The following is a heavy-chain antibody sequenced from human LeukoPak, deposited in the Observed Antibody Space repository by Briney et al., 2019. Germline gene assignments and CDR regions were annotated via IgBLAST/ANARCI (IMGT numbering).Heavy chain of an antibody. J-gene: IGHJ4*02. D-gene: IGHD6-13*01. CDR1: GFTFSSYS. CDR2: ISSSSSYI. Sequence: GGSLRLSCAASGFTFSSYSMNWVRQAPGKGLEWVSSISSSSSYIYYADSVKGRFTISRDNAKNSLYLQMNSLRAEDTAVYYCASAVIAAAGTSDYWGQGTLVTVSS. V-gene: IGHV3-21*01. CDR3: ASAVIAAAGTSDY.